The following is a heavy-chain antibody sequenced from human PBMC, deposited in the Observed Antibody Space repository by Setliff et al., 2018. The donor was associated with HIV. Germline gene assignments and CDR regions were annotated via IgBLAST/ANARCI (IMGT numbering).Heavy chain of an antibody. CDR3: GNKGGQV. D-gene: IGHD3-16*01. CDR2: LWRDEVGE. CDR1: GFTFSSYS. Sequence: PGGSLRLSCAASGFTFSSYSFHWVRQAPGKGLEWVSLLWRDEVGEYYADSVKGRFSISRDRSRNTVSLQMSSLRVEDTAMYYCGNKGGQVWGPGTQVTVSS. V-gene: IGHV3-30*04. J-gene: IGHJ1*01.